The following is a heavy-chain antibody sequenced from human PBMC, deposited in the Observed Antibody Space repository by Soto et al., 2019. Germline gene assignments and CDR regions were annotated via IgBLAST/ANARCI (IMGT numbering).Heavy chain of an antibody. J-gene: IGHJ6*02. V-gene: IGHV5-51*01. D-gene: IGHD6-25*01. CDR1: GYSFTSYW. CDR2: IYPGDSDT. CDR3: ASQARAGSANAYYYDGMDV. Sequence: GESLKISSKGSGYSFTSYWIGWVRQMPGKGLEWMGIIYPGDSDTRYSPSFQGQVTISADNSISSAYLQWSSLKASDTAMYYCASQARAGSANAYYYDGMDVWGQGTTVTV.